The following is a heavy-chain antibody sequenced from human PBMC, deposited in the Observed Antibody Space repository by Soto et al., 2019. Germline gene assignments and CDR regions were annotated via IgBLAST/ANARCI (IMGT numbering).Heavy chain of an antibody. V-gene: IGHV3-66*01. CDR3: ARERDTYYDILTGPGAY. D-gene: IGHD3-9*01. CDR1: GFTVSSNY. CDR2: IYSGGST. J-gene: IGHJ4*02. Sequence: GGSLRLSCAASGFTVSSNYMSWVRQAPGKGLEWVSVIYSGGSTYYADSVKGRFTISRGNSKNTLYLQMNSLRAEDTAVYYCARERDTYYDILTGPGAYWGQGTLVTVSS.